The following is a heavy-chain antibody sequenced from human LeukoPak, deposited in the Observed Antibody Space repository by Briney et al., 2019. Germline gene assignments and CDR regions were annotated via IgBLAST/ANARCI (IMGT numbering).Heavy chain of an antibody. CDR3: ASGLELDY. CDR2: IKQDGSEK. V-gene: IGHV3-7*03. J-gene: IGHJ4*02. Sequence: GGSLRLSCAASGFTFGSYGMHWVRQAPGKGLEWVASIKQDGSEKNYVDSVKGRFTISRDNAKNSLYLQMNSLRAEDTAVYYCASGLELDYWGQGTLVTVSS. CDR1: GFTFGSYG.